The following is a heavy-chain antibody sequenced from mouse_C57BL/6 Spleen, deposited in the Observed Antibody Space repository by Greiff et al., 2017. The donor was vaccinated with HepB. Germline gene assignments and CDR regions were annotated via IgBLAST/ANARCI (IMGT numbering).Heavy chain of an antibody. J-gene: IGHJ2*01. CDR2: IYPGNSDT. Sequence: VQLQQPGAELVKPGASVKLSCKASGYTFTSYWMHWVKQRPGQGLEWIGAIYPGNSDTSYNQKFKGKAKLTAVTSASTAYMELSSLTNEDSAVYYCTNQASYDFDYWGQGTTLTVSS. D-gene: IGHD2-14*01. V-gene: IGHV1-5*01. CDR3: TNQASYDFDY. CDR1: GYTFTSYW.